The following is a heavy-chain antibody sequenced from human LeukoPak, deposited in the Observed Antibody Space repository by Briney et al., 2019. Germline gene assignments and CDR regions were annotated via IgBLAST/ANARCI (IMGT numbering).Heavy chain of an antibody. CDR1: GGTFSSYA. CDR3: ARDTNPYGDYGEGSYYFDY. J-gene: IGHJ4*02. V-gene: IGHV1-69*13. Sequence: ASVKVSCKASGGTFSSYAIIWVRQAPGQGLDWMGGIIPIFGTANYAQKFQGRVTITADESTSTAYMELSSLRSEDTAVYYCARDTNPYGDYGEGSYYFDYWGQGTLVTVSS. CDR2: IIPIFGTA. D-gene: IGHD4-17*01.